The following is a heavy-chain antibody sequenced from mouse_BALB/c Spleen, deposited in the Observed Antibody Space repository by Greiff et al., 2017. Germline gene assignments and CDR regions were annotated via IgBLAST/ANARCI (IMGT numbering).Heavy chain of an antibody. CDR1: GFSLTGYG. CDR2: IWGDGST. J-gene: IGHJ3*01. V-gene: IGHV2-6-7*01. Sequence: QVQLQQSGPGLVAPSQSLSITCTVSGFSLTGYGVNWVRQPPGKGLEWLGMIWGDGSTDYNSALKSRLSISKDNSKSQVFLKMNSLQTDDTARYYCARDRGYYGPAWFAYWGQGTLVTVSA. CDR3: ARDRGYYGPAWFAY. D-gene: IGHD1-2*01.